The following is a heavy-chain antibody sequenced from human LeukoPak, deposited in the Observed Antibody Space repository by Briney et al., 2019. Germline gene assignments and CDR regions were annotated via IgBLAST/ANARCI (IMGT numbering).Heavy chain of an antibody. Sequence: SGGSLRLSGAASGFDFNTYTMNWVRQAPGKGLEWVASIISSSASISYADSMKGRFTISRDNAKKTVYLHMSSVRAEDTAVYYCARDLQEFDSWGQGTLVTVSS. CDR1: GFDFNTYT. J-gene: IGHJ4*02. V-gene: IGHV3-21*01. CDR2: IISSSASI. CDR3: ARDLQEFDS.